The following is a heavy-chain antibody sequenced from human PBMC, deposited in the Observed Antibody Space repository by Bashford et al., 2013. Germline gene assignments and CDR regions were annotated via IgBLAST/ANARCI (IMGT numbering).Heavy chain of an antibody. CDR2: MNPNSGNT. V-gene: IGHV1-8*01. J-gene: IGHJ4*02. CDR1: GYTFTSYD. Sequence: VASVKVSCKASGYTFTSYDINWVRQATGQGLEWMGWMNPNSGNTGYAQKFQGRVTMTRDTSTSTAYMELSSLRSDDTAVYYCTYWNTALDYWGQGTLVTVSS. CDR3: TYWNTALDY. D-gene: IGHD5-18*01.